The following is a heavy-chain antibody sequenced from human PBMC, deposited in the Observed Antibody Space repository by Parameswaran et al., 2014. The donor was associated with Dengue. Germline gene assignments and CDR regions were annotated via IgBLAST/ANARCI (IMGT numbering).Heavy chain of an antibody. D-gene: IGHD2-2*01. CDR2: INHSGST. V-gene: IGHV4-34*01. J-gene: IGHJ6*04. Sequence: RWIRQPPGKGLEWIGEINHSGSTNYNPSLKSRVTISVDTSKNQFSLKLSSVTAADTAVYYCAREELGYCSSTSCYSYYYYYYGIDVWAKDHGHRLL. CDR3: AREELGYCSSTSCYSYYYYYYGIDV.